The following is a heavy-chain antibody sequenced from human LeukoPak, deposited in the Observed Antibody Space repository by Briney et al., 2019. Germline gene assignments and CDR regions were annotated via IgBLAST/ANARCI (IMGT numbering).Heavy chain of an antibody. D-gene: IGHD6-13*01. CDR1: GGSFSGYY. Sequence: PSETLSLTCAVYGGSFSGYYWSWIRQPPGKGLEWIGEINHSGSTNYNPSLKSRVTISVDTSKNQFSLKLSSVTAADTAVYYCARREVARRGYSSSWYGWYYFDYWGQGTLVTVSS. CDR2: INHSGST. CDR3: ARREVARRGYSSSWYGWYYFDY. V-gene: IGHV4-34*01. J-gene: IGHJ4*02.